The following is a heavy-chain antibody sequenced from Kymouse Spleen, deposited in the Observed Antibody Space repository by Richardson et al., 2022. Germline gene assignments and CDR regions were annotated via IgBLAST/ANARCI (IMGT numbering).Heavy chain of an antibody. V-gene: IGHV3-33*01. CDR1: GFTFSSYG. CDR2: IWYDGSNK. Sequence: QVQLVESGGGVVQPGRSLRLSCAASGFTFSSYGMHWVRQAPGKGLEWVAVIWYDGSNKYYADSVKGRFTISRDNSKNTLYLQMNSLRAEDTAVYYCARDGYYDILTGYPPFDYWGQGTLVTVSS. CDR3: ARDGYYDILTGYPPFDY. D-gene: IGHD3-9*01. J-gene: IGHJ4*02.